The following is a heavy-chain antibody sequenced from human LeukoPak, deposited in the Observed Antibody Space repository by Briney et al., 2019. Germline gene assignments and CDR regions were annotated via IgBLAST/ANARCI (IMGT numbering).Heavy chain of an antibody. CDR2: INPNSGGT. V-gene: IGHV1-2*02. CDR1: GYTFTFYY. CDR3: AREVRGVYNWFDP. D-gene: IGHD3-10*01. J-gene: IGHJ5*02. Sequence: GASVTVSCTASGYTFTFYYMHWVRQAPGQGRGWMGWINPNSGGTNYAQKFQGRVTMTRDTSISTAYMELSRLRSDDTAVYYCAREVRGVYNWFDPWGQGTLVTVSS.